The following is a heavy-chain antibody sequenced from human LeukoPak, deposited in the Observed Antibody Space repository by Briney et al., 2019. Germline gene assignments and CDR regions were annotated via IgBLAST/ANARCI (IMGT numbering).Heavy chain of an antibody. V-gene: IGHV3-33*01. D-gene: IGHD1-26*01. CDR3: ASGSYYYFDY. J-gene: IGHJ4*02. Sequence: PGGSLRLSCAASGFTFSSYGMHWVRQAPGKGLEWVAVIWYDGSNKYYADSVKGRFTISRDNSKTTLYLQMNSMRAEDTAVYYCASGSYYYFDYWGQGTLVTVSS. CDR1: GFTFSSYG. CDR2: IWYDGSNK.